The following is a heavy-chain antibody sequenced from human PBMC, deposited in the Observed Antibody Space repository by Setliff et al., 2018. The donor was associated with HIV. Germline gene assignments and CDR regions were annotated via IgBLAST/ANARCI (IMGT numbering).Heavy chain of an antibody. CDR2: IYYSGST. D-gene: IGHD3-10*01. Sequence: PSETLSLTCTVSGGSISSGSYYWSWIRQPPGKGLEWIGSIYYSGSTYCNPSLKSRVTISVDTSNNQFSLELSSVTAADTAVYYCATYADRESNRFDPWGQGILVTVSS. V-gene: IGHV4-39*01. J-gene: IGHJ5*02. CDR1: GGSISSGSYY. CDR3: ATYADRESNRFDP.